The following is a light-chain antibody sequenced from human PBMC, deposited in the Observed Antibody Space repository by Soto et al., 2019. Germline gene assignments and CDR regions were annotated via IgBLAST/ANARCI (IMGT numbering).Light chain of an antibody. J-gene: IGKJ3*01. V-gene: IGKV1-39*02. CDR1: QNIINY. Sequence: DIQMTQSPSSLSASVGDRVTITCRASQNIINYLNWYQQRPGKAPKLLIYAASSLQTGVPSRFSGSKSGTSASLAITGLQAEDEADYCCQSYDSSLSGYVFGTGT. CDR2: AAS. CDR3: QSYDSSLSGYV.